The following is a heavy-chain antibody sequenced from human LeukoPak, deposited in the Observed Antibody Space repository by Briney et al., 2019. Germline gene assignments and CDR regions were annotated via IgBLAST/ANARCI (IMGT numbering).Heavy chain of an antibody. CDR1: GYSFTSYW. CDR3: ARQAAMGRSGDY. D-gene: IGHD7-27*01. J-gene: IGHJ4*02. Sequence: GESLKISCKASGYSFTSYWIGWVRQMRGKGMEWMGILDPSDPETRYTPSFQGQVTISVDKSLTTADLQWNSLKASDTAMYYCARQAAMGRSGDYWGQGTLVTVSS. V-gene: IGHV5-51*01. CDR2: LDPSDPET.